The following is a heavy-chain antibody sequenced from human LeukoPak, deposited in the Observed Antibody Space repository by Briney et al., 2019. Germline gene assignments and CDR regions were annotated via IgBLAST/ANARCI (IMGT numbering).Heavy chain of an antibody. CDR1: GFTFCIAW. CDR2: IKSKTDGGTT. J-gene: IGHJ4*02. CDR3: TTGLRYSSGWYDGY. Sequence: GRSLRPSCAASGFTFCIAWMGWVCHGPGEGLECVGRIKSKTDGGTTDYAAPVKGRFTISRDDSKNTLYLQMNSLKTEDTAVYYCTTGLRYSSGWYDGYWGQGTLVTVSS. D-gene: IGHD6-19*01. V-gene: IGHV3-15*01.